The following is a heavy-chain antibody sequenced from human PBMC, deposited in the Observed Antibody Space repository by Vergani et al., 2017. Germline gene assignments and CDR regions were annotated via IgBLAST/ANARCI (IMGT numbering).Heavy chain of an antibody. V-gene: IGHV3-74*01. Sequence: EVELVESGGGLVQPGGSLRLSCAASGFTFNEYWMHWARPVPGKGLVWVSGMNGDGDTISYADSVKGRFTISRDNAKNTLFLQMNSLGAEDTAVYYCARARKFRFGVVWENWFDPWGQGTLVTVSS. CDR2: MNGDGDTI. J-gene: IGHJ5*02. D-gene: IGHD3-3*01. CDR1: GFTFNEYW. CDR3: ARARKFRFGVVWENWFDP.